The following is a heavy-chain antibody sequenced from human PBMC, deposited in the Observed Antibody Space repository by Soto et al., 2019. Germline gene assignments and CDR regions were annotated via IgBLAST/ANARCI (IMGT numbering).Heavy chain of an antibody. D-gene: IGHD1-7*01. CDR1: GFICSSYD. V-gene: IGHV3-23*01. CDR2: ILVGGSP. CDR3: AKDPNWNYGGLFDY. Sequence: EVQMLESGGGLAQPGGSLRLSCAVSGFICSSYDMSWVRQAPGKGLEWVSTILVGGSPHYEDSVKGRFTISGDNSKNTLYLQMNSLRAEDSAVYYCAKDPNWNYGGLFDYWGQGTLVTVSS. J-gene: IGHJ4*02.